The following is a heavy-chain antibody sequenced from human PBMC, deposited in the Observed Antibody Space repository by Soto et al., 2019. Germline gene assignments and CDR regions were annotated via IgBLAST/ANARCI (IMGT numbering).Heavy chain of an antibody. V-gene: IGHV1-69*01. Sequence: QVQLVQCGAEVKKPGSSVKVSCKASGGTFSSYAVTWVRQAPGQGLEWMGGTIPMFGIEIYAQKFQGRVTITADESTSTAYTELSSLRSEDTAVYYCARVTRGDYYYGMDVWGQGTTVTVAS. CDR1: GGTFSSYA. CDR3: ARVTRGDYYYGMDV. CDR2: TIPMFGIE. J-gene: IGHJ6*02.